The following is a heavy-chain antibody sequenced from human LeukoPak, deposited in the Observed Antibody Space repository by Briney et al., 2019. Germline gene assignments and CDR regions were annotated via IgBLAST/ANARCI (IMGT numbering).Heavy chain of an antibody. V-gene: IGHV4-61*02. J-gene: IGHJ4*02. Sequence: SQTLSLTCTVSGGSISSGSYYWSWIRQPAGKGLEWVGCIYTSGSTDYNPSLKSRVTISVDTSKNQFSLKLSSVTAADTAVYYCAGVGAYYRLAYWGERTLVTVSS. D-gene: IGHD3-22*01. CDR1: GGSISSGSYY. CDR3: AGVGAYYRLAY. CDR2: IYTSGST.